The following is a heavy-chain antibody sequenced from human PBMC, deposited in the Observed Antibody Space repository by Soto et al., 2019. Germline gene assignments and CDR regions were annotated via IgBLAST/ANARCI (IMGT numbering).Heavy chain of an antibody. J-gene: IGHJ4*02. D-gene: IGHD5-12*01. V-gene: IGHV3-23*01. CDR2: ISAGCDSA. CDR3: AKDGGGYNYYFAY. Sequence: ASLRLSCAASGFTFGNYAMSWVRQAPGKGLEWVSGISAGCDSAYYGDSVKGRFFISRENSKNTVYLQMSSLRAEDTAVYYCAKDGGGYNYYFAYWGQGTLVTVSS. CDR1: GFTFGNYA.